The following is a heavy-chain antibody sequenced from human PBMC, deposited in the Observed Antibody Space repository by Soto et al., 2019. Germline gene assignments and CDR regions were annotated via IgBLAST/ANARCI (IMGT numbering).Heavy chain of an antibody. Sequence: QVQLVESGGGVVQPGRSLRLSCAASGFTFSSYGMHWVRQAPGKGLEWVAVISYDGSNKYYADSVKGRFTISRDNSKNTLYLQMNSLRAEDTAVYYGAKDQSVAATARDYYYYGMDVWGQGTTVTVSS. V-gene: IGHV3-30*18. CDR2: ISYDGSNK. CDR3: AKDQSVAATARDYYYYGMDV. D-gene: IGHD2-15*01. J-gene: IGHJ6*02. CDR1: GFTFSSYG.